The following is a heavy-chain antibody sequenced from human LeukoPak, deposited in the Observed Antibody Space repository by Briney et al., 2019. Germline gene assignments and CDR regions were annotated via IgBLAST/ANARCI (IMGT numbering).Heavy chain of an antibody. V-gene: IGHV3-7*01. Sequence: GGSLRLSCADSGSTFSTYWMSWVRQAPGKGLEWVANINQDGSEKYFVDSVKGRSTISRDNAEKSLYLQMNSQRAEDTAVYYCVTVRRWFGAGYAMDVWAKGNTVTVSS. D-gene: IGHD3-10*01. J-gene: IGHJ6*04. CDR3: VTVRRWFGAGYAMDV. CDR1: GSTFSTYW. CDR2: INQDGSEK.